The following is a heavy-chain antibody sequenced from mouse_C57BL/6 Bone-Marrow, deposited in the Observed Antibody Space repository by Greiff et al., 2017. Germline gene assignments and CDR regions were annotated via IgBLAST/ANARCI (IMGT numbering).Heavy chain of an antibody. CDR3: AREGYIPFDY. Sequence: VQLVESGAELVRPGASVKLSCKASGYTFTDYYINWVKQRPGQGLEWIARIYPGSGNTYYNEKFKGKATLTAEKSSSTAYMQLSSLTSEDSAVYFCAREGYIPFDYWGQGTTLTVSS. CDR1: GYTFTDYY. D-gene: IGHD1-3*01. CDR2: IYPGSGNT. V-gene: IGHV1-76*01. J-gene: IGHJ2*01.